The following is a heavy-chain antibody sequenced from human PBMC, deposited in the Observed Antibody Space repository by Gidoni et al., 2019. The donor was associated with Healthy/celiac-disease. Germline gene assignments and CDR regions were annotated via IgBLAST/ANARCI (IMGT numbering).Heavy chain of an antibody. D-gene: IGHD2-15*01. J-gene: IGHJ6*02. CDR2: IYTSGST. CDR3: ARGPGACSGGSCYHLYYYYYGMDV. Sequence: QVQLQESGPGLVKPSETLSLTCTVSGGSISSYYWSWIRQPAGKGLEWIGRIYTSGSTNYNPSLKSRVTMSVDTSKNQFSLKLSSVTAADTAVYYCARGPGACSGGSCYHLYYYYYGMDVWGQGTTVTVSS. V-gene: IGHV4-4*07. CDR1: GGSISSYY.